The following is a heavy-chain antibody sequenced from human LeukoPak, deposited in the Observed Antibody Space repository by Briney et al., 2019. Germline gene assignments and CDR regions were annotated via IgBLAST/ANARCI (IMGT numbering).Heavy chain of an antibody. CDR2: IKPDGNEK. D-gene: IGHD2-2*01. CDR1: GLTFTDFW. CDR3: SSRDSSRSPRAY. Sequence: GGSLRLSCAASGLTFTDFWMNWVRLAPGRGLEWLANIKPDGNEKYYVDSVKGRFAISRDNAKNEVYLEMNSLRAEDTGVYYRSSRDSSRSPRAYWGQGTLVRVSS. V-gene: IGHV3-7*01. J-gene: IGHJ4*02.